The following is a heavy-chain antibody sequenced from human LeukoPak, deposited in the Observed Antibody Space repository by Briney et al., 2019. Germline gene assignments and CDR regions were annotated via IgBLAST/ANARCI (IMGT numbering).Heavy chain of an antibody. CDR2: LSKSGNT. J-gene: IGHJ3*02. V-gene: IGHV4-59*01. CDR3: ARARYVNSFYAFDI. CDR1: GGSLSSYY. D-gene: IGHD3-9*01. Sequence: PSETLSLTCSVSGGSLSSYYWSWIRLPPGKGLEWIVYLSKSGNTNYSPSLKSRVTIFGDTSKNQFFLKLSSVTAADTAVYYCARARYVNSFYAFDIWGQGTLVTVSS.